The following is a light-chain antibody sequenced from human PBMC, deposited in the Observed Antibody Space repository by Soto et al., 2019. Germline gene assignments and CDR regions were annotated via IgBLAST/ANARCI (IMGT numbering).Light chain of an antibody. J-gene: IGKJ1*01. CDR2: ATS. CDR1: QSISSY. Sequence: DIQMTHSTSSLSASVVDRVTITCRASQSISSYLNWFQQKPGKAPKVLIYATSGLQSGVPSRFSGSGSGTDFTLTISSLQPEDFTTYYCQQSYTTPWTFGQGTKVDIK. V-gene: IGKV1-39*01. CDR3: QQSYTTPWT.